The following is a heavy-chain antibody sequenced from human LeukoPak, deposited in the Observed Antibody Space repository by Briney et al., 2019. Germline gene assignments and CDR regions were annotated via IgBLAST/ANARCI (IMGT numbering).Heavy chain of an antibody. Sequence: GGSLRLSCAASGFTFSSYAMSWVRQAPGKRLEWVSTITGSGGSTYYADSVKGRFTISRDNSKNTLYLQMISLRAEDTAVYYCAKGYGSGTSRYYFDYWGQGTLVTVSS. D-gene: IGHD3-10*01. J-gene: IGHJ4*02. CDR3: AKGYGSGTSRYYFDY. V-gene: IGHV3-23*01. CDR1: GFTFSSYA. CDR2: ITGSGGST.